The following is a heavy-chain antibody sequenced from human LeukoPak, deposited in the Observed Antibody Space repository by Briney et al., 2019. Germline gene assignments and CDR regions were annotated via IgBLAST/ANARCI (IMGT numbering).Heavy chain of an antibody. CDR1: GFTFSDYY. CDR2: ISSRASTR. Sequence: GGSLRLSCAASGFTFSDYYMSWIRQAPGKGLEWISYISSRASTRNYADSVKGRFTISRDNAKNSLHLQIKSLRAEDTAVYYCAKESAYISPRNYYFDYWGQGALVTVSS. CDR3: AKESAYISPRNYYFDY. D-gene: IGHD1-14*01. V-gene: IGHV3-11*04. J-gene: IGHJ4*02.